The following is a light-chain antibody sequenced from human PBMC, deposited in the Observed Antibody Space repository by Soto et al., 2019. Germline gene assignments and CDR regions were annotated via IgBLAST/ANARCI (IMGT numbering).Light chain of an antibody. CDR3: QHYNSYSEA. J-gene: IGKJ1*01. CDR2: KAS. V-gene: IGKV1-5*03. Sequence: DIQMTQSPSTLSGSVGDRVTITCRASQTISSWLAWYQQKPGKAPKLVIYKASTLKSGVPSRFSGSGSGTEITLTISSLQPDDFATYYCQHYNSYSEAFGQGTKVELK. CDR1: QTISSW.